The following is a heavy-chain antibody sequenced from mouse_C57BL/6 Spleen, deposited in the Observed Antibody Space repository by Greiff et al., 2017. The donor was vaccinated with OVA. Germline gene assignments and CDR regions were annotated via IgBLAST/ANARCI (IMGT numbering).Heavy chain of an antibody. CDR1: DSEVFPIAY. D-gene: IGHD1-1*01. Sequence: QVPLQPSGSELRSPGSSVKLSCKDFDSEVFPIAYMSWVRQKPGPGFEWIGGILPSIGRTIYGEKFEEKATLDADTLSNTAYLELNSLTSEDSAIYYCARGITTVVAHWYFDVWGTGTTVTVSS. CDR3: ARGITTVVAHWYFDV. J-gene: IGHJ1*03. V-gene: IGHV15-2*01. CDR2: ILPSIGRT.